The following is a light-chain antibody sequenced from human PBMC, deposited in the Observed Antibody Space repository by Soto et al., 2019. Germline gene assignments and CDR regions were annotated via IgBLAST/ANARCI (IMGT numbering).Light chain of an antibody. CDR3: QQRSTWPLT. CDR1: QSVGSY. J-gene: IGKJ1*01. V-gene: IGKV3-11*01. Sequence: EIVLTQSPATLSLSPGERATLSCRASQSVGSYLACYQQKPGQAPRLLIYDASNRATGIPARFSGSGSGTDFTLTISSLESEDFAVYYCQQRSTWPLTFGQGTKVEIK. CDR2: DAS.